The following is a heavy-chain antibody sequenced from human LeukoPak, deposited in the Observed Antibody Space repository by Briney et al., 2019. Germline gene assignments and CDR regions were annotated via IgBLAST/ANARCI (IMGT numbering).Heavy chain of an antibody. Sequence: GGSLRLSCAASGFSFSSYEMNWVRQVPGKGLEWVSYISNSGSTIYYADSVKGRFTISRDNAKNSLYLQMNSLRAEDTAVCYCARKYCSSTSCLFDYWGQGTLVTVSS. J-gene: IGHJ4*02. CDR2: ISNSGSTI. CDR3: ARKYCSSTSCLFDY. D-gene: IGHD2-2*01. CDR1: GFSFSSYE. V-gene: IGHV3-48*03.